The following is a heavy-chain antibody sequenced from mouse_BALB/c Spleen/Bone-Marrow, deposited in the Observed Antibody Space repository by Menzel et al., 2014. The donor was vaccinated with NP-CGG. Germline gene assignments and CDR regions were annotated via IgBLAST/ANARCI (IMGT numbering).Heavy chain of an antibody. CDR1: GYTFTSYY. CDR3: SREGAY. Sequence: VKLMESGAELVKPGASVKLSCKASGYTFTSYYMYWVKQRPGQGLEWIGEITPSNGDTNFNEKFKSKATLTVDKSSSTAYMQLSSLTSEDSAVYHCSREGAYWGQGTLVTVSA. J-gene: IGHJ3*01. CDR2: ITPSNGDT. V-gene: IGHV1S81*02.